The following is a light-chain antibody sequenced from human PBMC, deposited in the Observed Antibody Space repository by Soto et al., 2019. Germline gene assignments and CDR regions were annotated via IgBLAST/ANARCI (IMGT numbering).Light chain of an antibody. J-gene: IGKJ5*01. CDR1: QSVRSN. CDR3: QQASSFPPT. CDR2: GAS. Sequence: EIVLTQSPATLSVSPGERATLSCRASQSVRSNVAWYQQKPGQGPRLLIFGASTRATNIPARVSGSGSGTEFTLTISSLQPEDFATYYCQQASSFPPTFGQGTRLEIK. V-gene: IGKV3-15*01.